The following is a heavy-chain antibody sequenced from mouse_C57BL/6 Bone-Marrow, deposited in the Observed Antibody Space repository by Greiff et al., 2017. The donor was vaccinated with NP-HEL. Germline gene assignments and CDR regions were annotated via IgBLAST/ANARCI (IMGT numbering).Heavy chain of an antibody. V-gene: IGHV1-59*01. CDR3: VSLYDYYYFDY. D-gene: IGHD2-4*01. CDR2: IDPSDSYT. J-gene: IGHJ2*01. Sequence: QVQLQQSGAELVRPGTSVKLSCKASGYTFTSSWMHWVKQRPGQGLEWIGVIDPSDSYTNYNQKFKGKATLTVDTSSSTAYMQLSSLTSEDSAVYYCVSLYDYYYFDYWGQGTTLTVSS. CDR1: GYTFTSSW.